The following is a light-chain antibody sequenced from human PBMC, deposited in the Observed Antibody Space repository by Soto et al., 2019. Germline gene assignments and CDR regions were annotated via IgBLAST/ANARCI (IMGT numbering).Light chain of an antibody. CDR2: WAS. CDR1: QTVLSSSNNKNY. J-gene: IGKJ2*01. Sequence: DIVMTQSPDSLAVSLGERATINCKSSQTVLSSSNNKNYLAWYQQKPGQPPKLLIYWASTRESGVPDRFSGSGSGTEFTLTISSLQAADVAVYYCQQYYSSPTFGQGTKLEIK. V-gene: IGKV4-1*01. CDR3: QQYYSSPT.